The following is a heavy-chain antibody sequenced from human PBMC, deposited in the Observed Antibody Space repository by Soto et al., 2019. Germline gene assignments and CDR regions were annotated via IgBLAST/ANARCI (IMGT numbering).Heavy chain of an antibody. J-gene: IGHJ4*02. CDR3: ARSEETTRCIDY. CDR2: IYYSGST. V-gene: IGHV4-31*11. CDR1: GASVSSRSHY. D-gene: IGHD2-2*01. Sequence: SETLSLTCAVSGASVSSRSHYWGWVRQHPGKGLEWIGYIYYSGSTYYKPSLKSRVTISVDTSKNQFSLKVSSVTAADTAVYYCARSEETTRCIDYWGQGTLVTVSS.